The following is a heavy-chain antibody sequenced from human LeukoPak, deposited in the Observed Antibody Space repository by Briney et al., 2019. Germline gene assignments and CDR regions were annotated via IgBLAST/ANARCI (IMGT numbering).Heavy chain of an antibody. V-gene: IGHV4-59*01. CDR2: IYYSGST. CDR3: ARATDTSLLWFGESTLYYYGMDV. J-gene: IGHJ6*02. D-gene: IGHD3-10*01. CDR1: GGSISSYY. Sequence: SETLSLTCTVSGGSISSYYWSWIRQPPGKGLEWIGYIYYSGSTNYNPSLKSRVTISVDTSKNQFSLKLSSVTAADTAVYYCARATDTSLLWFGESTLYYYGMDVWGQGTTVTVSS.